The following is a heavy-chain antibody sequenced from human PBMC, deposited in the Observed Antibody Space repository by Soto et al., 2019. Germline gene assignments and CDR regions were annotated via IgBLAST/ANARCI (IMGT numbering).Heavy chain of an antibody. CDR3: VRGIWFGEPTAYIMDV. D-gene: IGHD3-10*01. CDR1: GFTFSTYW. J-gene: IGHJ6*02. V-gene: IGHV3-74*03. Sequence: EVQLVESGGGFVQPGGSLRLSCTASGFTFSTYWMHWVRQAPGKGLEWVSRVNGGGSRTTYADSVKGRFTISRDNAQNTLYLEMNSLRADDTSMYYCVRGIWFGEPTAYIMDVWGQGTTVTVSS. CDR2: VNGGGSRT.